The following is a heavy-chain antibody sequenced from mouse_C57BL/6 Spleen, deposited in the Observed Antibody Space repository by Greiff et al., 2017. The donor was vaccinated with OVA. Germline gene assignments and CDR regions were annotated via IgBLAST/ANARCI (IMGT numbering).Heavy chain of an antibody. V-gene: IGHV1-42*01. CDR1: GYSFTGYY. Sequence: DVQLQESGPELVKPGASVKISCKASGYSFTGYYMNWVKQSPEKSLEWIGEINPSTGGTTYNQKFKAKATLTVDKSSSTAYMQLKSLTSEDSAVYYCARPEQWYFDVWGTGTTVTVSS. J-gene: IGHJ1*03. CDR2: INPSTGGT. CDR3: ARPEQWYFDV.